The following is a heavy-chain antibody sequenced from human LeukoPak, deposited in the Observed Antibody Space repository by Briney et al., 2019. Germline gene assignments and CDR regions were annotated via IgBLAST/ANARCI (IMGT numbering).Heavy chain of an antibody. CDR2: INHSGGTT. V-gene: IGHV3-23*01. D-gene: IGHD2-15*01. CDR3: AKSYCIGGSCYFTFDY. J-gene: IGHJ4*02. CDR1: AFTFSSYG. Sequence: GGSLRLSCAASAFTFSSYGMSWVRQAPGKGLEWVSGINHSGGTTYYADSVKGRFTISRDNSKNTLYLQMNSLRAEDTAVFYCAKSYCIGGSCYFTFDYWGQGTLVTVSS.